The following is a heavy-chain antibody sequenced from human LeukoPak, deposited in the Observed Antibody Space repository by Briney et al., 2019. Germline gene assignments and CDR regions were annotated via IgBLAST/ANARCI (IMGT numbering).Heavy chain of an antibody. Sequence: PGGSLRLSCAASGFTFSDSWMSWVRQAPGKGLEWVANMNQDGSAKDYVDSVKGRFTISRDNARNSLYLQMSSRRAEDTAVYYCATYTHWVAGDVWGQGTTVTVSS. CDR1: GFTFSDSW. CDR3: ATYTHWVAGDV. D-gene: IGHD3-16*01. CDR2: MNQDGSAK. V-gene: IGHV3-7*01. J-gene: IGHJ6*02.